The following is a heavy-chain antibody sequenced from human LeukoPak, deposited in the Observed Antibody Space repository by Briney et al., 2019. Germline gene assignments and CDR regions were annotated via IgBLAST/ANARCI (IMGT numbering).Heavy chain of an antibody. CDR1: GYTFTSYS. J-gene: IGHJ6*03. D-gene: IGHD6-13*01. CDR2: ISAYNGNT. Sequence: ASVKVSCKASGYTFTSYSISWVRQAPGQGLEWMGWISAYNGNTNYAQKLQGRVTMTTDTSTSTAYMELRSLRSDDTAVYYCARGSSSWYGGDYYYYMDVWGKGTTVTVSS. V-gene: IGHV1-18*01. CDR3: ARGSSSWYGGDYYYYMDV.